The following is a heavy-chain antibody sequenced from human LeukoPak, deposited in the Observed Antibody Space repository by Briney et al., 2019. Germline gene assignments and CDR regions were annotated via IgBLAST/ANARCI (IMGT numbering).Heavy chain of an antibody. J-gene: IGHJ4*02. V-gene: IGHV4-39*07. Sequence: SETLSLTCTVSGGSISSSSYYWGWIRQPPGKGLEWIGSIYHSGSTYYNPSLKSRVTISVDTSKNQFSLKLSSVTAADTAVYYCAREGTAMVSFDYWGQGTLVTVSS. CDR1: GGSISSSSYY. D-gene: IGHD5-18*01. CDR2: IYHSGST. CDR3: AREGTAMVSFDY.